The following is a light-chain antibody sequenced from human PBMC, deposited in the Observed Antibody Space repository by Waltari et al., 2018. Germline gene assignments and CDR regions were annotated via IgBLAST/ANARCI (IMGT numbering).Light chain of an antibody. J-gene: IGKJ1*01. CDR1: QRVASNY. V-gene: IGKV3-20*01. CDR2: ATS. CDR3: QQYGTSHWT. Sequence: VVLTQSPDTLSLSPGERATLSCRASQRVASNYLAWYQQKPGQAPRLLIYATSTRATGTPDRFSGSGSGTDFILTISRLEPEDFAVYFCQQYGTSHWTFGQGTRVEF.